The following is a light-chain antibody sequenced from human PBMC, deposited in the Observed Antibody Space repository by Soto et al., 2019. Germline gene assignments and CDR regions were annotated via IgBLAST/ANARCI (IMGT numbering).Light chain of an antibody. Sequence: QSALTQAPSISGAPGQRVTISCTGSSSNIGAGYDVHWFQQFPGTAPRLLIHGNNNRPSGVPYRFSGSESGTSASLAIAGLQAGDEAIYYCQSFDSDLSAFVYGTGTKVTVL. CDR3: QSFDSDLSAFV. J-gene: IGLJ1*01. CDR1: SSNIGAGYD. CDR2: GNN. V-gene: IGLV1-40*01.